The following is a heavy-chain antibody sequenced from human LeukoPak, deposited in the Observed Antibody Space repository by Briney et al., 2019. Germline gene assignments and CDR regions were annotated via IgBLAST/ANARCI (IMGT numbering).Heavy chain of an antibody. J-gene: IGHJ6*03. V-gene: IGHV3-23*01. CDR2: ISRSGENT. CDR3: AKSLESTNYYYHMDV. Sequence: GGSLRLSCAASGFIFSSYAMSWVRQAPGKGLEWVSAISRSGENTYYADSVKGRFTISRDNSNNTLYLQMNSLRAEDTAVYYCAKSLESTNYYYHMDVWGKGTTVTISS. CDR1: GFIFSSYA. D-gene: IGHD2-2*01.